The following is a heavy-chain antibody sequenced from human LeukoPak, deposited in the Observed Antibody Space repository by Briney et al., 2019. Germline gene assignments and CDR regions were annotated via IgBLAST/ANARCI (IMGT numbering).Heavy chain of an antibody. V-gene: IGHV3-48*01. D-gene: IGHD2/OR15-2a*01. CDR1: GFTFSSYS. Sequence: PGGSLRLSCAASGFTFSSYSMNWVPQAPGKGLEWVSYISRTRSPIHYADSVKGGFTISRDNAKNSLYLQMNSLRAEDTAVYYCATESIPDYWGEGTLVTVSP. CDR3: ATESIPDY. CDR2: ISRTRSPI. J-gene: IGHJ4*02.